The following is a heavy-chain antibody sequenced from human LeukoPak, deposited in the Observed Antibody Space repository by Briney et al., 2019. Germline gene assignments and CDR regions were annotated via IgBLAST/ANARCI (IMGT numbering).Heavy chain of an antibody. CDR3: AKDLLMSAVSSAFDI. D-gene: IGHD2-2*01. CDR1: RFAFHNYA. Sequence: GGSLRLSCAASRFAFHNYAMTWIRQAPERGLGWVSSISVDGGDIKYTDSAKGRFTISRDNSKNTLYLQMNSLRAEDTAVYYCAKDLLMSAVSSAFDIWGQGTMVTVSS. CDR2: ISVDGGDI. J-gene: IGHJ3*02. V-gene: IGHV3-23*01.